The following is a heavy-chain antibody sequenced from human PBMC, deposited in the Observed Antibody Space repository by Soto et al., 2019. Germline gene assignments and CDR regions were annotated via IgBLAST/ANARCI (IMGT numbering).Heavy chain of an antibody. Sequence: SETLSLTCTVSGGSISSGGYYWSWIRQHPGKGLEWIGYIYYSGSTYYNPSLKSRVTISVDTSKNQFSLKLSSVTAADTAVYYCARLSDIVVVPAAIDCGKHKQLFVDFWGQGTLVTVCS. V-gene: IGHV4-31*03. J-gene: IGHJ4*02. D-gene: IGHD2-2*01. CDR3: ARLSDIVVVPAAIDCGKHKQLFVDF. CDR2: IYYSGST. CDR1: GGSISSGGYY.